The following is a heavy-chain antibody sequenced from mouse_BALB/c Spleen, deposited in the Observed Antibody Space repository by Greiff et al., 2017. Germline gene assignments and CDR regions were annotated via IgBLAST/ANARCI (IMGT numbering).Heavy chain of an antibody. J-gene: IGHJ1*01. Sequence: VQLQESGPGLVAPSQSLSITCTVSGFSLTGYGVNWVRQPPGKGLEWLGMIWGDGSTDYNSALKSRLSISKDNSKSQVFLKMNSLQTDDTARYYCARVEGGYDGYFDVWGAGTTVTVSS. CDR3: ARVEGGYDGYFDV. CDR1: GFSLTGYG. D-gene: IGHD2-2*01. V-gene: IGHV2-6-7*01. CDR2: IWGDGST.